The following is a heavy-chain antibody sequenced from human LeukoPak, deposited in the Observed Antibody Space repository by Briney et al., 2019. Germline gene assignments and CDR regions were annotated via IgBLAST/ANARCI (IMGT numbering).Heavy chain of an antibody. Sequence: GGSLRLSCAASGFTVSSNYMSWVRQAPGKGLEWVSVIYSGGSTYYADSVKGRFTISRDNSKNTLYLQMNSLRAEDTAVYYCARDGTGYSSGWYLYMDVWGKGTTLTVSS. CDR2: IYSGGST. CDR1: GFTVSSNY. D-gene: IGHD6-19*01. CDR3: ARDGTGYSSGWYLYMDV. V-gene: IGHV3-53*01. J-gene: IGHJ6*03.